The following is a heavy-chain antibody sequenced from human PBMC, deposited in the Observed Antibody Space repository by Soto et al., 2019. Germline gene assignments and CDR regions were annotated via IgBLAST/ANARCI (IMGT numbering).Heavy chain of an antibody. Sequence: ASVKVSCKASGYTFTSYAMHWVRQAPGQRLEWMGWINAGNGNTKYSQKFQGRVTITRDTSASTAYMELSSLRSEDTAVYYCARVPSRGCSGGSCYSNWFDPWGQGTLVTVSS. V-gene: IGHV1-3*01. CDR1: GYTFTSYA. CDR2: INAGNGNT. J-gene: IGHJ5*02. CDR3: ARVPSRGCSGGSCYSNWFDP. D-gene: IGHD2-15*01.